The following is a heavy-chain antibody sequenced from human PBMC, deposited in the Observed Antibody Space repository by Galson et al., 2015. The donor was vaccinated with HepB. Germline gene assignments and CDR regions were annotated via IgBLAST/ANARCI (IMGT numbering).Heavy chain of an antibody. CDR3: TSLGAPAYFCS. V-gene: IGHV3-15*01. CDR1: GFTFSDAW. CDR2: IKSKVDGGTT. D-gene: IGHD2/OR15-2a*01. Sequence: SLRLSCAVFGFTFSDAWMSWVRQAPGKGLEYIGLIKSKVDGGTTHYPAPVKGRFTISGDDSKDTLYLQINSLKTEDTAVYYCTSLGAPAYFCSWGQGTLVAVSS. J-gene: IGHJ4*02.